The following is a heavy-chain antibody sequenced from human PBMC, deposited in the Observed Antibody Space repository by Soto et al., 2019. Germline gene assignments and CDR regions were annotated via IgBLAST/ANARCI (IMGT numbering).Heavy chain of an antibody. Sequence: EVQLLESGGGLVQPGGSLRLSCAASGFTFSSYAMSWVRQAPGKGLEWVSAISGSGGSTYYADSVKGRFTISRDNSMNTLYLQMNSLRAEDTAVYYCAKDTSIFGVVIPFDYWGQGTLVTVSS. CDR1: GFTFSSYA. V-gene: IGHV3-23*01. CDR3: AKDTSIFGVVIPFDY. CDR2: ISGSGGST. D-gene: IGHD3-3*01. J-gene: IGHJ4*02.